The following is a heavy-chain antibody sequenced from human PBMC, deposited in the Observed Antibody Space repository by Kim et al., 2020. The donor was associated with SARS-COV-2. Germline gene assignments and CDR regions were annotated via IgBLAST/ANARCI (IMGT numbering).Heavy chain of an antibody. CDR3: ARGVPGKPNYYYYYGMDV. CDR2: IIPIFGTA. J-gene: IGHJ6*02. V-gene: IGHV1-69*13. CDR1: GGTFSSYA. Sequence: SVKVSCKASGGTFSSYAISWVRQAPGQGLEWMGGIIPIFGTANYAQKFQGRVTITADESTSTAYMELSSLRSEDTAVYYCARGVPGKPNYYYYYGMDVWGQGTTVTVSS. D-gene: IGHD1-1*01.